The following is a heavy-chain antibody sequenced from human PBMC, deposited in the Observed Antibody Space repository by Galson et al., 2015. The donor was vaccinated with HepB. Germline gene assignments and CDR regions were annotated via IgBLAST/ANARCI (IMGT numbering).Heavy chain of an antibody. J-gene: IGHJ4*02. CDR2: INHSGST. D-gene: IGHD4-23*01. CDR1: GGSFSGYY. Sequence: SETLSLTCAVYGGSFSGYYWSWIRQPPGKGLEWIGEINHSGSTNYNPSLKSRVTISVDTSKNQFSLKLSSVTAADTAVYYCARGGGRWRIRFDYWGQGTLVTVSS. V-gene: IGHV4-34*01. CDR3: ARGGGRWRIRFDY.